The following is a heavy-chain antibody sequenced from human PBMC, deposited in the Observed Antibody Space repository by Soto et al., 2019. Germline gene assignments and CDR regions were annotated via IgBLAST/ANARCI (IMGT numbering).Heavy chain of an antibody. V-gene: IGHV3-73*01. Sequence: GGSLRLSCAASGFTFSGSAMHWVRQASGKGLEWVGRIRSKANSYATAYAASVKGRFTISRDDSKNTAYLQMNSPKTEDTAVYYCTRLNGSSPVDGMDVWGQGTTVTVSS. CDR3: TRLNGSSPVDGMDV. D-gene: IGHD6-6*01. CDR2: IRSKANSYAT. CDR1: GFTFSGSA. J-gene: IGHJ6*02.